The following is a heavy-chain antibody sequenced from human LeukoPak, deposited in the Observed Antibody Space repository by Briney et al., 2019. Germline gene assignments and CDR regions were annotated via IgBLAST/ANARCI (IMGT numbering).Heavy chain of an antibody. J-gene: IGHJ3*02. CDR2: INSDGSST. CDR1: GFTFSSYW. D-gene: IGHD3-22*01. V-gene: IGHV3-74*01. CDR3: ARVTTYYDSSGYYDAFDI. Sequence: PGGSLRLSCAASGFTFSSYWMHWVRHAPGKGLVWVSRINSDGSSTSYADSVKGRFTISRDNAKNTLYLQMNSLRAEDTAVYYCARVTTYYDSSGYYDAFDIWGQGTMVTVSS.